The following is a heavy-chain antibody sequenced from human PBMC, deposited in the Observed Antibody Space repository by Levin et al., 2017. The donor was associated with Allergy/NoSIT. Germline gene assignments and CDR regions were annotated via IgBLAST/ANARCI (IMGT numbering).Heavy chain of an antibody. Sequence: PGGSLRLSCAASGFTFSSYWMSWVRQAPGKGLEWVANIKQDGSEKYYVDSVKGRFTISRDNAKNSLYLQMNSLRAEDTAVYYCARELSGPASSWPQDWFDPWGQGTLVTVSS. V-gene: IGHV3-7*01. CDR1: GFTFSSYW. J-gene: IGHJ5*02. D-gene: IGHD6-13*01. CDR3: ARELSGPASSWPQDWFDP. CDR2: IKQDGSEK.